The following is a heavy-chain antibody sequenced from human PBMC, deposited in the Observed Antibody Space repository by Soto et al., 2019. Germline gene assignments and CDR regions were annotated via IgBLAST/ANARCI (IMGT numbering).Heavy chain of an antibody. V-gene: IGHV3-48*01. CDR2: ISTNNDAI. CDR1: GFSISDCS. D-gene: IGHD3-10*01. CDR3: ASVLGSRRSGSYPSY. Sequence: EVQLVESGGGLVQTGGSLRLSCAASGFSISDCSMNWVRRAPGKGLEWIPYISTNNDAIYYADSVKGRFTISRDNAKNSLYLQMNSLRAEDTALYYCASVLGSRRSGSYPSYWGQGTLVTVSS. J-gene: IGHJ4*02.